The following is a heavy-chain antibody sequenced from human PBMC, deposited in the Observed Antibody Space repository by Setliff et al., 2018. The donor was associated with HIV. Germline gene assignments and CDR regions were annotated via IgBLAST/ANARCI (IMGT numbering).Heavy chain of an antibody. Sequence: GGSLRLSCAASGSTFDDYAMHWVRQRPGKGLEWVSLISWDGSSTYYRDSVKGRFTISRDNSRNSLYLQMNSLRTEDTALYYCAKDISRITGTDVFDYWGQGTLVTVSS. V-gene: IGHV3-43*01. CDR3: AKDISRITGTDVFDY. D-gene: IGHD1-20*01. J-gene: IGHJ4*02. CDR2: ISWDGSST. CDR1: GSTFDDYA.